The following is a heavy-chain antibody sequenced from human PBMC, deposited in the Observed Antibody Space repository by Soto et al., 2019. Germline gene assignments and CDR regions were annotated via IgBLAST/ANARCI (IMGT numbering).Heavy chain of an antibody. Sequence: KTSETLSVTCTFSVGSIRIYYWSWIRQSPGKGLEWIGYIYYSGTTNYNPSLKSRVTISVDTPKNQVSLRLSSVTAADTAMYYCERAIDFDFWGPGIKVTVSS. CDR1: VGSIRIYY. CDR3: ERAIDFDF. V-gene: IGHV4-59*01. CDR2: IYYSGTT. J-gene: IGHJ4*02.